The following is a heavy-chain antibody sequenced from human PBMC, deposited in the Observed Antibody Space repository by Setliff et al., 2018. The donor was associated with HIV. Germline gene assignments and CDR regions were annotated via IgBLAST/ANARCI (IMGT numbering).Heavy chain of an antibody. D-gene: IGHD3-22*01. Sequence: WASVKVSCKASGGTFSIYAISWVRQAPGQGLEWMGGIIPIFGIPNYAQKFQGRVTITADESTSTAYMELSSLRSEDTAVYYCASRSSGYLFDYWGQGTLVTVSS. CDR1: GGTFSIYA. V-gene: IGHV1-69*13. CDR2: IIPIFGIP. J-gene: IGHJ4*02. CDR3: ASRSSGYLFDY.